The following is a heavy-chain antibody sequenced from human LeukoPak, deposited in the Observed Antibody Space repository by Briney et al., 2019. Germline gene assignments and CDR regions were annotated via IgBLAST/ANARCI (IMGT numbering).Heavy chain of an antibody. D-gene: IGHD3-3*01. V-gene: IGHV3-33*06. J-gene: IGHJ3*02. CDR3: AKLADDPI. CDR2: IWYDGSSK. CDR1: GFTFSSYG. Sequence: GGSLRLSCAASGFTFSSYGMHWVRQAPGKGLEWVALIWYDGSSKHYADSVKGRFTISRDNSKSTLFLQINSLRAEDTAVYYCAKLADDPIWGQGTMVTVPS.